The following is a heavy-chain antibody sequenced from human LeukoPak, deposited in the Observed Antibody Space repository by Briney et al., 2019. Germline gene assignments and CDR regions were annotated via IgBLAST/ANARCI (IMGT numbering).Heavy chain of an antibody. J-gene: IGHJ3*01. CDR1: GGSISSASYF. CDR3: AKAGVRYSDSSALYAFDF. Sequence: SETLSLTCTVSGGSISSASYFWGWIRQPPGKGLELIGTLYYSGSTYYSASLKSRVTMSGDTSRNQFSLRLSSVNAADTAVYYCAKAGVRYSDSSALYAFDFWGPGTLVTVSS. D-gene: IGHD3-22*01. CDR2: LYYSGST. V-gene: IGHV4-39*01.